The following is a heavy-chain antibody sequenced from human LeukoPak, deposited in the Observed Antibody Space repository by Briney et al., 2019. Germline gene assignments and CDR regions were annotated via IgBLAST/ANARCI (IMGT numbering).Heavy chain of an antibody. Sequence: ATVKVSCKASGYTFTGYYMHWVRQAPGQGLEWMGWINTNNGDTNLPQKFQGRVTMTSDRSITTAYMELSSLRSDDTAVYYCVRDPSEVGALWGQGVLVTVSS. D-gene: IGHD1-26*01. J-gene: IGHJ4*02. CDR1: GYTFTGYY. CDR2: INTNNGDT. V-gene: IGHV1-2*02. CDR3: VRDPSEVGAL.